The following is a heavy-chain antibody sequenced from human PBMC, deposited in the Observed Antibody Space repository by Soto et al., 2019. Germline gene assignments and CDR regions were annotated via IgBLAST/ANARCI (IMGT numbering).Heavy chain of an antibody. D-gene: IGHD6-25*01. CDR2: ISGSGGTT. Sequence: EVQLLESGGGLVQPGRSLRLSCAASGFTFSSYAMSWVRQAPGKGLEWVSAISGSGGTTYYADSVKGRFTISRDNSKNTLFLQMNSFRAEDTAVYYCAKFFVETGGSSGWPWSFHYWGQGTLVTVSS. J-gene: IGHJ4*02. CDR1: GFTFSSYA. V-gene: IGHV3-23*01. CDR3: AKFFVETGGSSGWPWSFHY.